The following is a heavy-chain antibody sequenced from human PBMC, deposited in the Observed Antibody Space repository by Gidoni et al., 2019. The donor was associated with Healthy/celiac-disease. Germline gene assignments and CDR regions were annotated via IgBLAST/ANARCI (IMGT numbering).Heavy chain of an antibody. V-gene: IGHV4-39*01. CDR2: IYYSGST. J-gene: IGHJ3*02. Sequence: QLQLQESGPGLVKPSETLSLTCTVSGGSISSSRYYWGWIRQPPGKGLEWIGSIYYSGSTYYNPSLKSRVTISVDTSKNQFSLKLSSVTAADTAVYYCARPCITIFGVKTDAFDIWGQGTMVTVSS. D-gene: IGHD3-3*01. CDR3: ARPCITIFGVKTDAFDI. CDR1: GGSISSSRYY.